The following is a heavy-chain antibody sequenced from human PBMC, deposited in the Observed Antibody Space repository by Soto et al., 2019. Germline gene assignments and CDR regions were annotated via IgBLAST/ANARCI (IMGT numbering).Heavy chain of an antibody. V-gene: IGHV3-23*01. Sequence: GGSLRLSCAASGFTFKTYTMNWVRRAPGQGLEWVSAIIGSGTDTYYADSVKGRFTISRDNSKNTLYLLMNSLRAEDTAVYYCAKGSSGQYDSFDYWGQGSLVTVSS. CDR3: AKGSSGQYDSFDY. J-gene: IGHJ4*02. CDR1: GFTFKTYT. CDR2: IIGSGTDT. D-gene: IGHD3-22*01.